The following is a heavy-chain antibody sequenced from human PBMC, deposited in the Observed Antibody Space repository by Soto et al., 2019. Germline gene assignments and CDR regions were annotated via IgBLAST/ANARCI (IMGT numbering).Heavy chain of an antibody. Sequence: ESGGGLVQPGRSLRLSCAASGFTFDDYAMHWVRQAPGKGLEWVSGISWNSGSIGYADSVKGRFTISRDNAKNSLYLQMNSLRAEDTALYYCAKGLRQWLSRSAFDIWGQGTMVTVSS. CDR2: ISWNSGSI. CDR3: AKGLRQWLSRSAFDI. D-gene: IGHD6-19*01. CDR1: GFTFDDYA. V-gene: IGHV3-9*01. J-gene: IGHJ3*02.